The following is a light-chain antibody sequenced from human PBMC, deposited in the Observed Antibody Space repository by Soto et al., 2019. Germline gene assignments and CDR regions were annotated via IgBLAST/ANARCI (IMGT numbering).Light chain of an antibody. CDR3: QQLSSYLIT. J-gene: IGKJ5*01. CDR1: QGISSY. V-gene: IGKV1-9*01. Sequence: DIQLTQSPSFLSASVGDTVTITCRASQGISSYLAWYQQKPGKAPKLLIFAASTLHSGVPSRFSGSGSGTEFTLTISSLQPEDFATYYCQQLSSYLITFGQGTRLEIK. CDR2: AAS.